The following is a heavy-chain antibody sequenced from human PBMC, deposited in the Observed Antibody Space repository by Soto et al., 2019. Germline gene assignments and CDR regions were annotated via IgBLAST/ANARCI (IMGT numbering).Heavy chain of an antibody. J-gene: IGHJ6*02. CDR1: GYTFTGYY. D-gene: IGHD6-6*01. V-gene: IGHV1-2*04. CDR2: INPNSGGT. CDR3: ARDLIAARPGYYYYYGMDV. Sequence: WASVKVSCKASGYTFTGYYMHWVRQAPGQGLEWMGWINPNSGGTNYAQKFQGWVTMTRDTSISTAYMELSRLRSDDTAVYYCARDLIAARPGYYYYYGMDVWGQGTTVTVSS.